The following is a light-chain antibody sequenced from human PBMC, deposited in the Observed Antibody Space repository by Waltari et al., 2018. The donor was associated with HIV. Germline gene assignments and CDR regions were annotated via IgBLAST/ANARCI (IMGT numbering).Light chain of an antibody. Sequence: VIWMTQSPPLISASAGDRVTISCRLNQGISNYLVWFQQKPGKAPELILYAASTLQSGVSSRFSGSGSGTDVTLTINNLQSEDFATYYCQQYYSFPWTFGQGTRVEIK. CDR2: AAS. CDR1: QGISNY. CDR3: QQYYSFPWT. V-gene: IGKV1D-8*01. J-gene: IGKJ1*01.